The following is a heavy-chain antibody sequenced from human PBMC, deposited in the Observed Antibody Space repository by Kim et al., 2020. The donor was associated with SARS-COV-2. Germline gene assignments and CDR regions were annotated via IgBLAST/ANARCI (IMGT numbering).Heavy chain of an antibody. J-gene: IGHJ4*02. D-gene: IGHD6-13*01. V-gene: IGHV1-3*01. CDR1: GYTFRSYA. Sequence: ASVKVSCKASGYTFRSYAMHWVRQAPGQRREWMGWISGGDGNTKYSEKFQGRVTITRDTSATTAYMELSSLRSEDTAVYYCARGIAVAATIDYWGQGTLVTVDS. CDR2: ISGGDGNT. CDR3: ARGIAVAATIDY.